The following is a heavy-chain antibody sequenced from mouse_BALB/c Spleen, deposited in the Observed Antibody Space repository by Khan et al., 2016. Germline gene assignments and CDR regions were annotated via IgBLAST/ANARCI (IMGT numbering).Heavy chain of an antibody. D-gene: IGHD2-12*01. J-gene: IGHJ3*01. CDR3: ARSPDEDDVGFAY. CDR1: GFNIKDTY. Sequence: VQLQQSGAELVKPGASVKLSCTASGFNIKDTYMHWVKQRPEQGLEWIGRIDPANGNTKYDPKFQGKATITADTSSNTAYLQLSSLTSADPAVSYCARSPDEDDVGFAYRGQGTMVTVSA. V-gene: IGHV14-3*02. CDR2: IDPANGNT.